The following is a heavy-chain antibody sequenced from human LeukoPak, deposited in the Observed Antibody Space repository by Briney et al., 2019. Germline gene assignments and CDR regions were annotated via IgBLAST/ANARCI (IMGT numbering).Heavy chain of an antibody. J-gene: IGHJ6*03. D-gene: IGHD6-19*01. CDR3: ATLSSSGWPLYYYYYMDV. CDR2: IYYSGST. V-gene: IGHV4-39*01. Sequence: PSETLSLTCTVSGGSISGSSYYWGWIRQPPGKGLEWIGSIYYSGSTYYNPSLKSRVTISVDTSKNQFSLKLSSVTATDTAVYYCATLSSSGWPLYYYYYMDVWGKGTTVTVSS. CDR1: GGSISGSSYY.